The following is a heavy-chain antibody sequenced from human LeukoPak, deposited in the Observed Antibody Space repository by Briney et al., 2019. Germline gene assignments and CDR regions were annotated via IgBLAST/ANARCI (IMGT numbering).Heavy chain of an antibody. Sequence: SETLSLTCTVSGYSISSGYYWGWIRQPPGKGLEWIGSIYHSGSTYYNPSLKSRVTISVSTSKNQFSLRLSSVTAADRAVYYCARVNEDYQLPGQYYFDHWGQGTRVTVSS. D-gene: IGHD2-2*01. V-gene: IGHV4-38-2*02. CDR1: GYSISSGYY. J-gene: IGHJ4*02. CDR2: IYHSGST. CDR3: ARVNEDYQLPGQYYFDH.